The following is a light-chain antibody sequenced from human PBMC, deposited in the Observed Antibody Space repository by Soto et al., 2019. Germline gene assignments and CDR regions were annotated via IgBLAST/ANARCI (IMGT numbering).Light chain of an antibody. V-gene: IGKV3-20*01. CDR2: GAS. CDR3: QQYGSSPPWT. Sequence: EIVLTRSPGTLSLSPGERATLSCRASQSVSSSYLAWYQQKPGQAPRLLIYGASSRATGIPDRFSGSGSGTDFTITISRLEPEDFAVYYCQQYGSSPPWTFGQGTTVDIK. CDR1: QSVSSSY. J-gene: IGKJ1*01.